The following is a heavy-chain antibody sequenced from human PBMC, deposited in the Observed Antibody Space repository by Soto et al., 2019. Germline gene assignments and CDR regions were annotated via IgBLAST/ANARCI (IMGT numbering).Heavy chain of an antibody. Sequence: PSETLSLTCTVSGGSISSYYWSWIRQPPGKGLEWIGYIYYSGSTNYNPSLKSRVTISVDTSKNQFSLKLSSVTAADTAVYYCARDGYFGRFDPWGQGTLVTVSS. CDR3: ARDGYFGRFDP. J-gene: IGHJ5*02. CDR1: GGSISSYY. V-gene: IGHV4-59*01. CDR2: IYYSGST. D-gene: IGHD5-18*01.